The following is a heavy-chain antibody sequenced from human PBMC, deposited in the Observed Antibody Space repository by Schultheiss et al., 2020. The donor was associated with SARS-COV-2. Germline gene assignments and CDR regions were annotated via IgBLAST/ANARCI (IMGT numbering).Heavy chain of an antibody. D-gene: IGHD5-18*01. CDR2: IYYSGST. CDR1: GGSISSYY. Sequence: SQTLSLTCTVSGGSISSYYWSWIRQPPGKGLEWIGYIYYSGSTNYNPSLKSRVTISVDTSKNQFSLKLSSVTAADTAVYYCAKTARVPAYWGQGVLVTVSS. V-gene: IGHV4-59*01. CDR3: AKTARVPAY. J-gene: IGHJ4*02.